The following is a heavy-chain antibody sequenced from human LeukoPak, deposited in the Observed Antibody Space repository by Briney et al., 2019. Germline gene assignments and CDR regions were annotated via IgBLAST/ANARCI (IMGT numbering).Heavy chain of an antibody. D-gene: IGHD3-10*01. Sequence: EASVKVSCKASGYTFTSYAMHWVRQAPGQRREWMGWINAGNGNTKYSQKFQGRVTITRDTSASPGYMELSSLRSEDTAVYHCARLVLLWFGDPTPTLDSRGERTLVTVSS. V-gene: IGHV1-3*01. J-gene: IGHJ4*02. CDR3: ARLVLLWFGDPTPTLDS. CDR1: GYTFTSYA. CDR2: INAGNGNT.